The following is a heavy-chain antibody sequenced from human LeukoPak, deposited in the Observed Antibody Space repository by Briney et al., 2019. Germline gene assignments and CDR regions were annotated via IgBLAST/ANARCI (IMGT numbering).Heavy chain of an antibody. CDR3: ARDSKYYYDTSRWRPPVDY. CDR2: IVVGSGNT. Sequence: ASVKVSCKASGFTFTSSAVQWVRQARGQRLEWVGWIVVGSGNTNYAQKFQERVTITRDMSTSTAYMELSSLRSEDTAVYYCARDSKYYYDTSRWRPPVDYWGQGTLVTVSS. CDR1: GFTFTSSA. J-gene: IGHJ4*02. V-gene: IGHV1-58*01. D-gene: IGHD3-22*01.